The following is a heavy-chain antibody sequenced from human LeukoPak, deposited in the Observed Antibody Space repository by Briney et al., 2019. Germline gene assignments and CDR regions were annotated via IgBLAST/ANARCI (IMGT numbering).Heavy chain of an antibody. D-gene: IGHD3-16*02. CDR2: INHSGST. CDR3: ARGRESKSDYVWGSYRYLLDY. CDR1: GGSFSGYY. Sequence: KSSQTLSLTCAVYGGSFSGYYWSWIRQPPGKGLEWIGEINHSGSTNYNPSLKSRVTISVDTSKNQFSLKLSSVTAADTAVYYCARGRESKSDYVWGSYRYLLDYWGQGTLVTVSS. J-gene: IGHJ4*02. V-gene: IGHV4-34*01.